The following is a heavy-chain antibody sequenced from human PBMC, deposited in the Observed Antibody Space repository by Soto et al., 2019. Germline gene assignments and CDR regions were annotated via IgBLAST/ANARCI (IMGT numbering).Heavy chain of an antibody. J-gene: IGHJ4*02. CDR3: GRLEGLATISYYFDY. V-gene: IGHV4-59*08. D-gene: IGHD3-9*01. Sequence: SETLSLTCTVSGDSISNSYLSWVRQPPGKGLEWIGYVYDSGSTNYNPSLESRVTISVDKSKNQFSLKLMSLSAADTAVYYCGRLEGLATISYYFDYWGQGALVTVSS. CDR2: VYDSGST. CDR1: GDSISNSY.